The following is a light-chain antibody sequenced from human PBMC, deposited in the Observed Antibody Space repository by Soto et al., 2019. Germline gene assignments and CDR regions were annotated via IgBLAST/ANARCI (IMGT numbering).Light chain of an antibody. Sequence: VVMTQSPLSLHVTLGQPASISCRSSQSLVYSDGNTYLNWFQQGPGPSPRRLIYKFSNPDSGVPDRFSGSGSGTDFTLKISWVEAEDGGGYYCMQGTHWPLTFGGGNKVEIK. CDR2: KFS. CDR3: MQGTHWPLT. V-gene: IGKV2-30*01. CDR1: QSLVYSDGNTY. J-gene: IGKJ4*01.